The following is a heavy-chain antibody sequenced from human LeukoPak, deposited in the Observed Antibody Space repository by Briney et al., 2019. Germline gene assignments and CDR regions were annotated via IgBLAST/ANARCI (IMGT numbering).Heavy chain of an antibody. J-gene: IGHJ3*02. V-gene: IGHV4-30-2*01. CDR3: ARSQDSSSWYDAFDI. D-gene: IGHD6-13*01. CDR1: GGSISSGGYS. CDR2: IFDSGST. Sequence: SETLSLTCAVSGGSISSGGYSWSWIRQPPGKGLEWIGYIFDSGSTYYSPSLKSRVSISVERSTNQFSLQLSSVTAADTAVYYCARSQDSSSWYDAFDIWGQGTMVTVSS.